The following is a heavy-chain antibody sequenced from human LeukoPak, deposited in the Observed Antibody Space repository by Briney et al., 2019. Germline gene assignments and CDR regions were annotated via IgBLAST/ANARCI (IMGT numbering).Heavy chain of an antibody. CDR2: IIPIFGTA. V-gene: IGHV1-69*13. CDR3: ARDSPAVSLGY. D-gene: IGHD5/OR15-5a*01. Sequence: GASVKVSCKASGYTFTSYGISWVRQAPGQGLEWMGGIIPIFGTANYAQKFQGRVTITADESTSTAYMELSSLRSEDTAVYYCARDSPAVSLGYWGQGTLVTVSS. CDR1: GYTFTSYG. J-gene: IGHJ4*02.